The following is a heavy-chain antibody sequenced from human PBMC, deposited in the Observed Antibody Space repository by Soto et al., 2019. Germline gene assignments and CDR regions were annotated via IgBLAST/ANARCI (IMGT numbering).Heavy chain of an antibody. V-gene: IGHV4-39*01. CDR1: GGSISSSSYY. J-gene: IGHJ6*02. Sequence: QLQLQESGPGLVKPSETLSLTCTVSGGSISSSSYYWGWIRQPPGKGLEWIGSIYYSGSTYYNPSLKGRVTISVDTSKNKFSLELTSVTAADTAVYFCARINDFWGGYWYGMDVWGQGTTVTVSS. CDR3: ARINDFWGGYWYGMDV. CDR2: IYYSGST. D-gene: IGHD3-3*01.